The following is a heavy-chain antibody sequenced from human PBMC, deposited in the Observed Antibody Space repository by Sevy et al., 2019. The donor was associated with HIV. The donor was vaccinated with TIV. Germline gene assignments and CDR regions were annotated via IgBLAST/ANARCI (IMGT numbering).Heavy chain of an antibody. D-gene: IGHD2-15*01. CDR3: AKDRCSGGSCYEAPVFDY. Sequence: GGSLRLSCAASGFTFSSYAMSWVRQAPGKGLEWVSAISGSGGSTYYADSVKGRFTTSRDNSKNTLYLQMNSLRAEDTAVYYCAKDRCSGGSCYEAPVFDYWGQGTLVTVSS. J-gene: IGHJ4*02. CDR1: GFTFSSYA. CDR2: ISGSGGST. V-gene: IGHV3-23*01.